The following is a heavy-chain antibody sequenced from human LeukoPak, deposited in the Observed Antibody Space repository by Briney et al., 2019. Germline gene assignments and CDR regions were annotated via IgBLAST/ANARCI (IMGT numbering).Heavy chain of an antibody. CDR2: IISKNDGGTT. D-gene: IGHD1-26*01. CDR1: GFTFTSYA. V-gene: IGHV3-15*01. CDR3: ATVSPAGATGFDF. Sequence: GGSLRLSCAASGFTFTSYAMNWVRQAPGKGLEWVGRIISKNDGGTTDYAAPVKGRFTISRDDSKNTLYLQMNSLKTEDTGVYYCATVSPAGATGFDFWGQGTPVTVSS. J-gene: IGHJ4*02.